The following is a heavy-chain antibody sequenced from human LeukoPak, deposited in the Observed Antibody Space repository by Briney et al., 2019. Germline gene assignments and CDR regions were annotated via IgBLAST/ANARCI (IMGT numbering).Heavy chain of an antibody. V-gene: IGHV4-59*04. J-gene: IGHJ4*02. CDR3: AGGYDSDDFDY. CDR2: IYYSGST. D-gene: IGHD5-12*01. Sequence: SETLSLTCTVSGGSISSYYWSWIRQPPGKGLEWIGYIYYSGSTYYNPSLKSRVTISVDTSKNQFSLKLSSVTAADTAVYYCAGGYDSDDFDYWGQGTLVTVSS. CDR1: GGSISSYY.